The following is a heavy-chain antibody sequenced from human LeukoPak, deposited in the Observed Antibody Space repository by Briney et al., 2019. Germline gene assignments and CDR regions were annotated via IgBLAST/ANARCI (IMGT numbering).Heavy chain of an antibody. CDR1: GFTFSTYW. J-gene: IGHJ4*02. CDR2: ISSSSSDI. CDR3: ARGIVGGTGTRHFDN. D-gene: IGHD1-26*01. Sequence: PGGSLRLSCAASGFTFSTYWMNWVRQAPGKGLEWVSSISSSSSDIYYADSVKGRFTISRDNAKNSLYLQMNSLRAEDTAVFYCARGIVGGTGTRHFDNWGQGTLVTVPS. V-gene: IGHV3-21*06.